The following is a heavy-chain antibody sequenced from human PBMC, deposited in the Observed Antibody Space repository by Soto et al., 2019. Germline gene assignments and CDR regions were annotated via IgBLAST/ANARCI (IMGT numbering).Heavy chain of an antibody. CDR1: GGSFSGYY. CDR3: ASMWGGYNSC. Sequence: QVQLQQWGAGLLKPSETLSLTCAVYGGSFSGYYWSWIRQPPGKGLEWIGEVNHSGSTNYNPSVKSRVTTSVDTSKNQFSLKLISVPAADTAVYYCASMWGGYNSCWCQGTVLTASS. V-gene: IGHV4-34*01. CDR2: VNHSGST. J-gene: IGHJ4*02. D-gene: IGHD6-25*01.